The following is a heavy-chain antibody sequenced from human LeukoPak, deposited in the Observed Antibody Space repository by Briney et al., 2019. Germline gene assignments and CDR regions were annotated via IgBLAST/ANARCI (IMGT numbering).Heavy chain of an antibody. D-gene: IGHD2-2*01. V-gene: IGHV3-23*01. Sequence: GGSLRLSCAASGFTFSSYAMSWVRQAPGKGLEWVSAISGSGGSTYYADSVKGRFTISRDNSKNTLYLQMNSLRAEDTAVYYCAIQEYCSSTSCYRTFDYWGQGTLVTVSS. CDR2: ISGSGGST. J-gene: IGHJ4*02. CDR3: AIQEYCSSTSCYRTFDY. CDR1: GFTFSSYA.